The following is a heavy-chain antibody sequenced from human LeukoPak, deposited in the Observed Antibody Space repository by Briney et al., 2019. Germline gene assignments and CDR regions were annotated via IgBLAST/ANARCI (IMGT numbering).Heavy chain of an antibody. V-gene: IGHV1-2*02. CDR2: INSNSGGT. CDR1: GDTISGYY. CDR3: ARAAYCGGSCYYYFDS. Sequence: GASVKVSCKTSGDTISGYYMPWVRQAPGQGLEWMGYINSNSGGTNYAQQFQGRVTLTRDTSISTAYVELSSLRSDDTAVYYCARAAYCGGSCYYYFDSWGQGTLVTVSS. J-gene: IGHJ4*02. D-gene: IGHD2-21*02.